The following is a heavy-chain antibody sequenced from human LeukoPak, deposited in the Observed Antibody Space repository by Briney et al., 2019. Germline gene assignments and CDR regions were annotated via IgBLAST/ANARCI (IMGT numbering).Heavy chain of an antibody. V-gene: IGHV1-18*01. Sequence: ASVKVSCKASGYTFTNYGISWVRQAPGQGLEWMGWISGYNGNTNHAQKFQGRVTMTTDTSTSQAYIELRSLRSDDTAVYYCARDQGQRRDVYNFWWEDWGQGTLVTVSS. CDR3: ARDQGQRRDVYNFWWED. CDR2: ISGYNGNT. D-gene: IGHD5-24*01. CDR1: GYTFTNYG. J-gene: IGHJ4*02.